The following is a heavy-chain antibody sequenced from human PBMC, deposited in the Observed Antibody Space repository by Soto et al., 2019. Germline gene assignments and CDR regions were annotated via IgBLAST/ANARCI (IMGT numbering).Heavy chain of an antibody. J-gene: IGHJ4*02. CDR2: ISHDGGNR. Sequence: QVQLVESGGGVVHPGTSLTLSCAASGFTFSSDGMHWVRQAPGKGLEWVAVISHDGGNRYYADSVKGRFTISRDDSKKMLYLQMTSLRVEDTAVYYCAKDPQDWLRSDFDYWGQGTLVTVSS. CDR1: GFTFSSDG. D-gene: IGHD5-12*01. CDR3: AKDPQDWLRSDFDY. V-gene: IGHV3-30*18.